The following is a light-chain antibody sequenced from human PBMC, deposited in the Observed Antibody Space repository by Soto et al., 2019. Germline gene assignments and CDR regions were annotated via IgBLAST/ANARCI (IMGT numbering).Light chain of an antibody. Sequence: EIVLTPSPATLSLSPGERATLSCRASQSVSSYLAWYQQKPGQAPRPLISDASTRATGIPARFSGSGSGTEFTLTISSLQSEDFAVYYCQQYNNWPQLTFGGGTKVDIK. V-gene: IGKV3-15*01. CDR3: QQYNNWPQLT. J-gene: IGKJ4*01. CDR2: DAS. CDR1: QSVSSY.